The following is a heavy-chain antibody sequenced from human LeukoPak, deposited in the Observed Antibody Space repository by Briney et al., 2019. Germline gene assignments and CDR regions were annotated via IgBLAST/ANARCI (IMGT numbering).Heavy chain of an antibody. CDR1: GYSFTSYW. Sequence: GESLKISCKGSGYSFTSYWIGWVRQMPGKGLEWMGIIYPGDSDTRYSPSFQGQVTISADKSISTAYLQWSSLKALDTAMYYCARQGQTMVRGVPLLYGMDVWGQGTTVTVSS. V-gene: IGHV5-51*01. CDR3: ARQGQTMVRGVPLLYGMDV. D-gene: IGHD3-10*01. CDR2: IYPGDSDT. J-gene: IGHJ6*02.